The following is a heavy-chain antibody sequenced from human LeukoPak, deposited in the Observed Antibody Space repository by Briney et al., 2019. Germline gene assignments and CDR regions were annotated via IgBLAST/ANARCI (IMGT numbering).Heavy chain of an antibody. CDR2: ISYDGSNK. J-gene: IGHJ4*02. V-gene: IGHV3-30*18. CDR1: GFTFSSYG. Sequence: SGRSLRLSCAASGFTFSSYGMHWVRQAPSKGLEWVAVISYDGSNKYYADSVKGRFTISRDNSKSTLYLQMNSLRAEDTAVYYCAKAQDGDYVDHWGQGTLVTVSS. CDR3: AKAQDGDYVDH. D-gene: IGHD4-17*01.